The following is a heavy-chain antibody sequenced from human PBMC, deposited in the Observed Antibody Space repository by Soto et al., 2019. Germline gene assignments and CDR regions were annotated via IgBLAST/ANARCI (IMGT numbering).Heavy chain of an antibody. CDR3: ARGVYDYVWGIYRPDAFDI. V-gene: IGHV3-7*05. J-gene: IGHJ3*02. CDR2: IKQDGSEK. Sequence: PGGSLRLSCAASGFIFNNYCLTWVRQAPGKGLEWVANIKQDGSEKYYVDSVKGRFTISRDSAQNSLYLQMSSLRAEDTAVYFCARGVYDYVWGIYRPDAFDIWGQGTMVTVSS. CDR1: GFIFNNYC. D-gene: IGHD3-16*02.